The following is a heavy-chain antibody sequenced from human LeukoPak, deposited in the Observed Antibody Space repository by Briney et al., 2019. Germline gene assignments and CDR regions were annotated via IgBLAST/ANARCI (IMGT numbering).Heavy chain of an antibody. CDR1: AFTFDDYA. D-gene: IGHD6-13*01. Sequence: GGSLRLSCAASAFTFDDYAMHWVRQAPGKGLEWVSSITSNGSQTYYADALKGRFIISRDNVKNSLYLQMSSLRAEDTAVYYCTRAIRATGTDSWGQGTLVTVSS. V-gene: IGHV3-21*01. CDR2: ITSNGSQT. J-gene: IGHJ5*01. CDR3: TRAIRATGTDS.